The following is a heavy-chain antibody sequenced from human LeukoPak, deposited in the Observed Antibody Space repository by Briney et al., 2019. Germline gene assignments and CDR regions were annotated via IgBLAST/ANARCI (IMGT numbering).Heavy chain of an antibody. J-gene: IGHJ4*02. CDR3: ATDPAGIGSESY. D-gene: IGHD1-14*01. CDR2: IKKDGSDK. CDR1: GFTFSNYW. V-gene: IGHV3-7*01. Sequence: GGSLRLSCVVSGFTFSNYWMSWVRQAPGKGLEWVANIKKDGSDKYYVDSVKGRFTISRDNTKNSLFLQMNSLRAEDTAVYYCATDPAGIGSESYWGQGTLVTVSS.